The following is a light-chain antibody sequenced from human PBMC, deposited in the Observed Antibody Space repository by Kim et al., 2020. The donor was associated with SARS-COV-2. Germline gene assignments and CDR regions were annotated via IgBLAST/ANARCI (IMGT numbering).Light chain of an antibody. CDR3: NSRDSSGYNQV. V-gene: IGLV3-19*01. CDR1: SLRSYY. CDR2: GKD. Sequence: SSELTQDPAVSVALGQTVRITCQGDSLRSYYASWYQQKPGQAPVLVIYGKDNRHSGIPERFSGSSSGNTASLKITGAQAEDEGDYYCNSRDSSGYNQVFG. J-gene: IGLJ3*02.